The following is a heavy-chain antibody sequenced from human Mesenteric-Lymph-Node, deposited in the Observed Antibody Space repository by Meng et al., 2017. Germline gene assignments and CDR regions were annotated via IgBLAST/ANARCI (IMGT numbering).Heavy chain of an antibody. J-gene: IGHJ4*02. V-gene: IGHV1-46*01. CDR2: INPGSGNT. CDR1: GYTFTSYY. CDR3: ARGSPCNPKVDY. D-gene: IGHD2-15*01. Sequence: ASVKVSCKASGYTFTSYYMHWVRQAPGQGLEWMGIINPGSGNTSYAQKFQGRVTMTRDTSTSTVYMELRSLRSEDTAVYYCARGSPCNPKVDYWGQGTLVTVSS.